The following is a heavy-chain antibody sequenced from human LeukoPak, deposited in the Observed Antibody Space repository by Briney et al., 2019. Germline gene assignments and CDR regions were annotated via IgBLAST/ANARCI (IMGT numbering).Heavy chain of an antibody. Sequence: SQTLSLTCAISGDSVSSNSAAWNWIRQSPSRGLEWLGRTCYRSKWYNDYAVSVKSRITINPDTSKNQFSLQLNSVTPEDTAVYYCARVPIYGSGSYDAFDIWGQGTMVTVSS. CDR3: ARVPIYGSGSYDAFDI. CDR1: GDSVSSNSAA. CDR2: TCYRSKWYN. V-gene: IGHV6-1*01. J-gene: IGHJ3*02. D-gene: IGHD3-10*01.